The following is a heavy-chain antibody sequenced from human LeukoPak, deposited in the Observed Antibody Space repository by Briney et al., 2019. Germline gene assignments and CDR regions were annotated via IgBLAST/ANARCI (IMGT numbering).Heavy chain of an antibody. D-gene: IGHD5-12*01. CDR1: GYTFTSYY. CDR2: INPSGGST. J-gene: IGHJ5*02. Sequence: ASVKVSCKASGYTFTSYYMHWVRQAPGQELEWMGIINPSGGSTSYAQKFQGGVTMTRDMSTSTVYMELSSLRSEDTAVYYCARAEVATIIGWFDPWGQGTLVTVSS. V-gene: IGHV1-46*01. CDR3: ARAEVATIIGWFDP.